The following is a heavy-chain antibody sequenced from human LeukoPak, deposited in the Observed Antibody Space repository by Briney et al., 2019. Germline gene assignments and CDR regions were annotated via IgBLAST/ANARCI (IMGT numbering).Heavy chain of an antibody. D-gene: IGHD5-12*01. CDR1: GGTFSSYN. J-gene: IGHJ5*02. CDR2: IIPILGIA. CDR3: ARGSMNSGYDWGNWFDP. V-gene: IGHV1-69*02. Sequence: SVKVSCKASGGTFSSYNISWVRQAPGEGLEWMGRIIPILGIANYAQKFQGRVTITADKSTSTAYMELSRLRSEDTAVYYCARGSMNSGYDWGNWFDPWGQGTLVTVSS.